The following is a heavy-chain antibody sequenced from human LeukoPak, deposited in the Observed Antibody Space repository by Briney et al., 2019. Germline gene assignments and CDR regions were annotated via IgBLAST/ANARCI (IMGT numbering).Heavy chain of an antibody. J-gene: IGHJ3*02. CDR3: VRTYCSTTSCYRDTSDI. V-gene: IGHV4-4*07. CDR1: GASISSYY. Sequence: SETLSLTCTVSGASISSYYWSWIRQPAGKGLEWIGRIYTSGNTKYNPSLKSRVTMSVDTSKNQFSLKLSSVTAADTAVYYCVRTYCSTTSCYRDTSDIWGQGTMVTVSS. D-gene: IGHD2-2*01. CDR2: IYTSGNT.